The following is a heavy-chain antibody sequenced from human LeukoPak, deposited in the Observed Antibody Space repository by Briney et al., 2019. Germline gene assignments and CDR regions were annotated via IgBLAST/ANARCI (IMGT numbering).Heavy chain of an antibody. V-gene: IGHV3-21*01. CDR1: GFTFSSYS. J-gene: IGHJ4*02. CDR3: ARDPEAYDYVWGSYRYYDY. Sequence: KPGGSLRLSRAASGFTFSSYSMNWVRQAPGKGLEWVSSISSSSSYIYYADSVKGRFTISRDNAKNSLYLQMNSLRAEDTAVYYCARDPEAYDYVWGSYRYYDYWGQGTLVTVSS. CDR2: ISSSSSYI. D-gene: IGHD3-16*02.